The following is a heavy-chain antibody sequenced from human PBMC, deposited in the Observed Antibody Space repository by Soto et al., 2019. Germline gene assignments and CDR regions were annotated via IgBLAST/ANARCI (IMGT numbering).Heavy chain of an antibody. CDR2: ISFDGTNK. Sequence: GGSLRLYCAASGFIFSPFAMHWVRQAPGKGLEWVGIISFDGTNKFYADSVKGRFTISRDNSKRTLYLQMNSLRADDTAVYYCARDGDRGSYFFDYWGQGTLVTVSS. CDR3: ARDGDRGSYFFDY. D-gene: IGHD1-26*01. V-gene: IGHV3-30-3*01. CDR1: GFIFSPFA. J-gene: IGHJ4*02.